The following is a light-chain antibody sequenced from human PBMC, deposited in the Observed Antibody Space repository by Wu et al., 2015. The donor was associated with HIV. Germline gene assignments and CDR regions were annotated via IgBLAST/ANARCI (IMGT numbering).Light chain of an antibody. Sequence: IVLTQSPGTLSLSPGERATLSCRASQSVTNNQLAWYQQKPGQAPRLLIYGVSNRASGIPDRFSGSGSGTDFTLTIRRLEPEDFAVYYCQQYGTSPRTFGQGTKVEIK. CDR2: GVS. J-gene: IGKJ1*01. CDR1: QSVTNNQ. V-gene: IGKV3-20*01. CDR3: QQYGTSPRT.